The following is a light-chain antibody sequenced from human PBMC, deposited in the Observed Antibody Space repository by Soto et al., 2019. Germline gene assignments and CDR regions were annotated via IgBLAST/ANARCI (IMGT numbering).Light chain of an antibody. CDR1: SSDVGAYDA. CDR2: RGT. Sequence: QSALAQPASVSGSPGQSITISCTGTSSDVGAYDAVSWYQQHPGKAPQVIIYRGTKRPSGVSTRFSGSVSGNTASLTVSGLQDEDEAEYFCCSSAPESTYVFGTGTKVTVL. V-gene: IGLV2-23*01. CDR3: CSSAPESTYV. J-gene: IGLJ1*01.